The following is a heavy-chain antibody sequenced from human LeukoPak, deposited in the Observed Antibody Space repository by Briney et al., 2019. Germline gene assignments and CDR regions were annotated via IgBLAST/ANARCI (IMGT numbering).Heavy chain of an antibody. CDR1: GDGVSINTAA. CDR3: ARTYLLGHCAPPPGNWFDP. J-gene: IGHJ5*02. Sequence: SQTLSLTCAISGDGVSINTAAWSWIRQSPSRGLEWLGRTYFRSKWYNDYAPSVKGRITITPDTSNNQVSLQLESVTPHDAAVYYCARTYLLGHCAPPPGNWFDPWGQGSLVTVSS. CDR2: TYFRSKWYN. V-gene: IGHV6-1*01. D-gene: IGHD2-15*01.